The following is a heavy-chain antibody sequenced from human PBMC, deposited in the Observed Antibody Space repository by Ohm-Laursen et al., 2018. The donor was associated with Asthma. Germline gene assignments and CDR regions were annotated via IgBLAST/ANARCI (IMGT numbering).Heavy chain of an antibody. CDR3: ATSRRLLWFREFKA. J-gene: IGHJ5*02. Sequence: SVKVSCKVSGYTLTELSMHWVRQAPGKGLEWMGGFDPEDGETIYAQKFQGRVTMTEDTSTDTAYMELSSLRSEDTAVYYCATSRRLLWFREFKAWGQGTLVTVSS. V-gene: IGHV1-24*01. CDR1: GYTLTELS. D-gene: IGHD3-10*01. CDR2: FDPEDGET.